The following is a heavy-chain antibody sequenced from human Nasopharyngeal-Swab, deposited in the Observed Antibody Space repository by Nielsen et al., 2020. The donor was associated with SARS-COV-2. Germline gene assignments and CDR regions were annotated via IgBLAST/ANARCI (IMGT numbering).Heavy chain of an antibody. CDR2: IYYSGST. CDR3: ARDSPYYDFWSGLGPFDY. Sequence: SETLSLTCTVSGGSISSSSYYWGWIRQPPGKGLEWIGSIYYSGSTYYNPPLKSRVTISVDTSKNQFSLKLSSVTAADTAVYYCARDSPYYDFWSGLGPFDYWGQGTLVTVSS. CDR1: GGSISSSSYY. V-gene: IGHV4-39*07. J-gene: IGHJ4*02. D-gene: IGHD3-3*01.